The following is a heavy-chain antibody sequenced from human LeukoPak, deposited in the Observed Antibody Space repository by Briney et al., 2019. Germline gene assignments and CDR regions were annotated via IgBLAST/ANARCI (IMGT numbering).Heavy chain of an antibody. Sequence: SVKVSCKASGGTFSSYAISWVRQAPGQGLEWMGGIIPIFGTANYAQKFQGRVTITTDESTSTAYMELSSLRPEDTAVYYCARVDYYDSSGYSYYFDYWGQGTLVTVSS. CDR2: IIPIFGTA. J-gene: IGHJ4*02. CDR3: ARVDYYDSSGYSYYFDY. V-gene: IGHV1-69*05. CDR1: GGTFSSYA. D-gene: IGHD3-22*01.